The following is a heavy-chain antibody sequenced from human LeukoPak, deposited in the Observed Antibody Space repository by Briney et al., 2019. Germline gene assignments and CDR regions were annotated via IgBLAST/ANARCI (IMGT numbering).Heavy chain of an antibody. D-gene: IGHD6-19*01. J-gene: IGHJ6*03. Sequence: ASVKVSCKASGYTFTSYGISWVRQAPGQGLEWMGWISAYNGNTNYAQKLQGRVTMTTDTSTSTAYMELRSLRSDDTAVYYCAKVPAVAVYYYYMDVWGKGTTVTVSS. CDR2: ISAYNGNT. CDR1: GYTFTSYG. V-gene: IGHV1-18*01. CDR3: AKVPAVAVYYYYMDV.